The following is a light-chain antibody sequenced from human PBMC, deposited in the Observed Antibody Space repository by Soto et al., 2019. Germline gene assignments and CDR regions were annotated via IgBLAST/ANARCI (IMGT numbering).Light chain of an antibody. CDR2: AAS. CDR1: QGISNY. V-gene: IGKV1-27*01. CDR3: QKYNSAPWT. Sequence: DIQMTQSPSSLSASVGDRVTITCRASQGISNYLAWHQQKPGKVPKLLIYAASTLQSGVPSRFSGSGSGTDFTLTISRLQPEDVVTYYCQKYNSAPWTLGQGTKVEIK. J-gene: IGKJ1*01.